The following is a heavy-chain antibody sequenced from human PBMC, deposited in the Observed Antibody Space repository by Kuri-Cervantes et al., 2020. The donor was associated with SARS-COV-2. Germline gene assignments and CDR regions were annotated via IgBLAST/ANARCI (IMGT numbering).Heavy chain of an antibody. J-gene: IGHJ3*02. V-gene: IGHV3-21*01. CDR3: ARDRINDFDI. Sequence: GESLKISCAASGFTFSSYNMNWVRQAPGKGLEWVSSISSSRYYIYYADSVRGRFTISRDNAKNSLYLQMNSLRAEDTAVYYCARDRINDFDIWGQGTMVTDSS. CDR1: GFTFSSYN. D-gene: IGHD2-15*01. CDR2: ISSSRYYI.